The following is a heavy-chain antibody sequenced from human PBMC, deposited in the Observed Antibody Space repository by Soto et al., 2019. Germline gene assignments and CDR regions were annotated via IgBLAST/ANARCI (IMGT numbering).Heavy chain of an antibody. CDR2: ITRSSSTI. D-gene: IGHD6-19*01. V-gene: IGHV3-48*02. Sequence: GGSLRLCCSASGFTFSSYSMNWVRQAPGKGLEWVSYITRSSSTIYYADSVKGRFTISRDNGKNSLYLQMNSLRDEDTAVYYCARLYTSGWYFDHWGQGTLVTVSS. J-gene: IGHJ4*02. CDR1: GFTFSSYS. CDR3: ARLYTSGWYFDH.